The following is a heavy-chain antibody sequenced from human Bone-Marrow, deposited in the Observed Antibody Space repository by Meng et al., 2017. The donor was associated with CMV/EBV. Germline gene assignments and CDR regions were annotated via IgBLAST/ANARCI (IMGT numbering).Heavy chain of an antibody. D-gene: IGHD4-11*01. J-gene: IGHJ6*02. CDR3: ARVGRLTTLNYYYGMDV. CDR1: GGSFSGYY. Sequence: SETLSLTCAVYGGSFSGYYWSWIRQPPGKGLEWIGEINHSGSTNYNPSLKSRVTISVDTSKNQFSLKLSSVTAADTAVYYCARVGRLTTLNYYYGMDVWGQGPTVTVPS. V-gene: IGHV4-34*01. CDR2: INHSGST.